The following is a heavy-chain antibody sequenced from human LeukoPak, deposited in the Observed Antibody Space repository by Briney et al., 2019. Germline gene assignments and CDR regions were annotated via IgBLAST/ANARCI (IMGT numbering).Heavy chain of an antibody. CDR1: GDSVSSNSAA. CDR3: ASFPYYGSGSYSPSSDY. CDR2: TYYRSKWYN. V-gene: IGHV6-1*01. J-gene: IGHJ4*02. D-gene: IGHD3-10*01. Sequence: SQTLSLTCAISGDSVSSNSAAWNWIRQSPSRGLEWLGRTYYRSKWYNDYAVSVKSRITINPDTSKNQFSLQLNSVTPEDTAVYYCASFPYYGSGSYSPSSDYWGQGTLVTVSS.